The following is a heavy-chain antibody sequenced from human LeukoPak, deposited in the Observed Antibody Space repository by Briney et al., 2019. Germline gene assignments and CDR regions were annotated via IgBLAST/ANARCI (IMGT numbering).Heavy chain of an antibody. Sequence: ASVKVSCKASGYRFTGYNIDWVRQAPGQRPEWMGRINAENGDTKYSQKFQGSVTITRDTFASTSYMELSSLRSEDTAVYYCARDQYNVIDSWGQGTLVTVSS. J-gene: IGHJ4*02. D-gene: IGHD1-14*01. CDR2: INAENGDT. V-gene: IGHV1-3*01. CDR3: ARDQYNVIDS. CDR1: GYRFTGYN.